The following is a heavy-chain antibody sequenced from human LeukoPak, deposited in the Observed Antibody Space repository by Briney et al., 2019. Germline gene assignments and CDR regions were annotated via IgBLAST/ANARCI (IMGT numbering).Heavy chain of an antibody. CDR3: AKDHTDDYYDSSGYFGY. CDR1: GFTFSSYA. Sequence: GGSVSLFCAASGFTFSSYAMSWVRQAPGKGLEWCSAISGSGGSTYYADSVEGRFTISRDNSKNTLYLRMHSLRAEDTAVYYCAKDHTDDYYDSSGYFGYWGQGTLVSVSS. J-gene: IGHJ4*02. D-gene: IGHD3-22*01. V-gene: IGHV3-23*01. CDR2: ISGSGGST.